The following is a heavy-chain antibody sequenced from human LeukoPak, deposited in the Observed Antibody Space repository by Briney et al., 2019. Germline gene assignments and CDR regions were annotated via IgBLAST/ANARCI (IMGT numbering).Heavy chain of an antibody. CDR2: ISGSGGST. V-gene: IGHV3-23*01. Sequence: GGSLRLSXAASGFTFSSYAMSWVRQAPGKGLEWVSAISGSGGSTYYADSVKGRFTISRGNSKNTLYLQMNSLRAEDTAVYYCAKDPIAVAGKRDWFDPWGQGTLVTVSS. D-gene: IGHD6-19*01. J-gene: IGHJ5*02. CDR3: AKDPIAVAGKRDWFDP. CDR1: GFTFSSYA.